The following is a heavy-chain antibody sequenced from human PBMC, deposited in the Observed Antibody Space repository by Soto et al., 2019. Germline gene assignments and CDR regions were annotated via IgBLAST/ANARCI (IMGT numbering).Heavy chain of an antibody. Sequence: GGSLRLSCAASGFTFSSYAMSWVRQAPGKGLEWVSAISGSGGSTYYADSVKGRFTISRDNSKNSLYLQMNSLRAEDTAVYYCAKDSGPLGIAVAGGFDPWGQGTLVTVSS. D-gene: IGHD6-19*01. CDR2: ISGSGGST. J-gene: IGHJ5*02. V-gene: IGHV3-23*01. CDR3: AKDSGPLGIAVAGGFDP. CDR1: GFTFSSYA.